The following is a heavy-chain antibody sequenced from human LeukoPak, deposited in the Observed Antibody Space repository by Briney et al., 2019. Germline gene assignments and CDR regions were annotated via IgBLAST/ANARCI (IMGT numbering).Heavy chain of an antibody. Sequence: GGSLRLSCAASGLTFRNAWMSWVRQAPGKGLEWVGRIKSKTDGGTTDYAAPVKGRFTISRDDSKNTLYLQMNSLKTEDTAVYYCTARIVGATGALDIWGQGTMVTVSS. CDR3: TARIVGATGALDI. CDR2: IKSKTDGGTT. V-gene: IGHV3-15*01. D-gene: IGHD1-26*01. CDR1: GLTFRNAW. J-gene: IGHJ3*02.